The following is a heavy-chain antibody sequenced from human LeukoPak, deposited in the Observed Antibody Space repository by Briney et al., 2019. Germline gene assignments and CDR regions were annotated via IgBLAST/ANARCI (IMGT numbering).Heavy chain of an antibody. D-gene: IGHD3-10*01. J-gene: IGHJ4*02. CDR3: ASADYYGSGSYPPFDY. Sequence: SQTLSLTCSVSGGSISSGDYYWSWIRQPPGKGLEWIGYIYYSGSTYYNPSLKSRVTISVDTSKNQFSLKLSSVTAADTAVYYCASADYYGSGSYPPFDYWGQGTLVTVSS. CDR1: GGSISSGDYY. V-gene: IGHV4-30-4*08. CDR2: IYYSGST.